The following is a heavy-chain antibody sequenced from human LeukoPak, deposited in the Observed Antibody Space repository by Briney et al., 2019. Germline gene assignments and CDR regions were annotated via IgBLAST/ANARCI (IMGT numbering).Heavy chain of an antibody. CDR3: ASDLYYSIDY. J-gene: IGHJ4*02. D-gene: IGHD3-10*01. Sequence: KPSETLSLTCTVPGGSISSSSYYWGWIRQPPGKGLEWIGSIYYSGSTYYNPSLKSRVTISVDTSKNQFSLKLSSVTAADTAVYYCASDLYYSIDYWGQGTLVTVSS. V-gene: IGHV4-39*01. CDR1: GGSISSSSYY. CDR2: IYYSGST.